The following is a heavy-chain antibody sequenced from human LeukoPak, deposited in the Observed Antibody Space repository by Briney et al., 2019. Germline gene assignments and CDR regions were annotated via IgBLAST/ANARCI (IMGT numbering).Heavy chain of an antibody. V-gene: IGHV3-23*01. CDR2: FSGNSGRT. CDR1: GFTFSSYA. J-gene: IGHJ4*02. CDR3: AKSSSDWALNTLDY. Sequence: GGSLRLSCAASGFTFSSYAMNWVRQAPGKGLEWVSSFSGNSGRTYYADSVKGRFTISRDNSKNTLYLQVNSLRAEDTAVYYWAKSSSDWALNTLDYWGQGTQVTVSS. D-gene: IGHD6-19*01.